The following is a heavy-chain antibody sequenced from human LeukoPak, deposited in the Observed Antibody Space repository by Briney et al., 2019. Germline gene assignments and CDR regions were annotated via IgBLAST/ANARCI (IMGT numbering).Heavy chain of an antibody. J-gene: IGHJ4*02. D-gene: IGHD6-19*01. CDR1: GGSISSSSYY. V-gene: IGHV4-39*01. CDR2: IYYSGSA. Sequence: SETLSLTCTVSGGSISSSSYYWGWIRQPPGKGLEWIGSIYYSGSAYFNPSLKSRVTISVDTSKNQFSLKLNSVTAADTAVYYCARHYYKQWLSFDYWGQGTLVTVSS. CDR3: ARHYYKQWLSFDY.